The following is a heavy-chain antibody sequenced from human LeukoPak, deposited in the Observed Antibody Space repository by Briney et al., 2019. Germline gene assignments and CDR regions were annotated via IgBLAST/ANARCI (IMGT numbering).Heavy chain of an antibody. CDR1: GYTFTSYG. Sequence: GASVKVSCKASGYTFTSYGISWVRQAPGQGLEWMGWISAYNGNTNYAQKLQGRVTMTTDTSTSTAYMELRSLRSDDTAVYYCARDNLLRYCSGGSCFGIDYWGQGTLVTVSS. CDR2: ISAYNGNT. V-gene: IGHV1-18*01. D-gene: IGHD2-15*01. CDR3: ARDNLLRYCSGGSCFGIDY. J-gene: IGHJ4*02.